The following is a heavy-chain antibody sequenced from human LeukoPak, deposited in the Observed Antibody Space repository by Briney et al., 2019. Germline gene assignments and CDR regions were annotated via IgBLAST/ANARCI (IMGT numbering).Heavy chain of an antibody. CDR2: IWYDGSKK. CDR3: ARDLCSTTSCLDY. V-gene: IGHV3-33*01. Sequence: GGSLRLSCAASGFTFSNYGMFWVRQAPGKGLEWVAVIWYDGSKKYYVDSVKGRFTISREDSENTLYLQMNSLRAEDTAVYYCARDLCSTTSCLDYWGQGTLVTVSS. J-gene: IGHJ4*02. CDR1: GFTFSNYG. D-gene: IGHD2-2*01.